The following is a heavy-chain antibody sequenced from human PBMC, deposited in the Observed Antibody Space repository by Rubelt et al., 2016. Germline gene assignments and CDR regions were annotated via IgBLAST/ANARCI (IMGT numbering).Heavy chain of an antibody. CDR3: AKRTKTTFHFYMDV. CDR1: GFNFGSFV. D-gene: IGHD1-14*01. CDR2: IAADSGSV. Sequence: EVQLLESGGGLVQPGGSLRLSCAASGFNFGSFVMNWVRQAPGKGLEWVSAIAADSGSVYYTPSMGGRLTISRDNSKKMVYLQMERLRAEDTAMYYCAKRTKTTFHFYMDVWGKGTPVTVSS. J-gene: IGHJ6*03. V-gene: IGHV3-23*01.